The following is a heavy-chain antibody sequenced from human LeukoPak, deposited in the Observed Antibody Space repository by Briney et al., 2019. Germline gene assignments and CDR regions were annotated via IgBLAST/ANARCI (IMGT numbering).Heavy chain of an antibody. Sequence: GGSLRLSCAASGFTFSSYGMHWVRQAPGKGLEWVAVISYDGSNKYYADSVKGRFTISRDNSKNTLYLQMNSLRAEDTAVYYCAKESDSSSWVTIDFWGQGTLVTVSS. J-gene: IGHJ4*02. CDR1: GFTFSSYG. D-gene: IGHD6-13*01. V-gene: IGHV3-30*18. CDR3: AKESDSSSWVTIDF. CDR2: ISYDGSNK.